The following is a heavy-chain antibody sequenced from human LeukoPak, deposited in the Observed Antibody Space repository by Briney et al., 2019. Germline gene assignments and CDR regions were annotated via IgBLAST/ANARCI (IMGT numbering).Heavy chain of an antibody. D-gene: IGHD5-12*01. Sequence: GGSLRLSCAASGFTFSSYTMTWVRQAPGKGLEWVSSISRSNNFIYYADSVKGRFTISRDNAKNSLYLQMNSLRAEDTAVYYCARGPSGYHNTGGQGTLVTVSS. V-gene: IGHV3-21*01. CDR1: GFTFSSYT. CDR3: ARGPSGYHNT. J-gene: IGHJ4*02. CDR2: ISRSNNFI.